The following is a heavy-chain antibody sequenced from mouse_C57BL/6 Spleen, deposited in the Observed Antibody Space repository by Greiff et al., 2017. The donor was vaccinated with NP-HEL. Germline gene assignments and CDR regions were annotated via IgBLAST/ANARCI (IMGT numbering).Heavy chain of an antibody. Sequence: VQLQQSGAELVKPGASVKMSCKASGYTFTSYWITWVKQRPGQGLEWIGDIYPGSGSTNYNEKFKSKATLTVDTSSSTAYMQLSSLTSEDSAVYYCASGSPHFDYWGHSTTLTVSS. V-gene: IGHV1-55*01. D-gene: IGHD1-1*01. CDR3: ASGSPHFDY. CDR1: GYTFTSYW. CDR2: IYPGSGST. J-gene: IGHJ2*01.